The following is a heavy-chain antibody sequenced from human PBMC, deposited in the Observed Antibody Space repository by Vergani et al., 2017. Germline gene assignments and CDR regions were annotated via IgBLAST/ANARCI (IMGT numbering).Heavy chain of an antibody. CDR2: IYPGDSAT. D-gene: IGHD3-10*01. J-gene: IGHJ6*02. CDR3: ARQGDTMVRGVIIDYYYYYGMDV. Sequence: EVQLVQSGAEVKKPGESLKISCKCSGYSFTSYWIGLVRQLPGKGLELMGIIYPGDSATRYSPSFQGQDTISAAKSISTAYLQWSSLEASDTAMYYCARQGDTMVRGVIIDYYYYYGMDVWGQGTTVTVSS. V-gene: IGHV5-51*01. CDR1: GYSFTSYW.